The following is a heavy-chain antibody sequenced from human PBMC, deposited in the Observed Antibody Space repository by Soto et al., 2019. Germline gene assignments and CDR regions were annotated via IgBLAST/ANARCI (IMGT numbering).Heavy chain of an antibody. D-gene: IGHD3-22*01. CDR3: ARARVIDRSGYPDHYYYYGMDV. CDR2: IIPIFGTA. CDR1: GGTFSSYA. J-gene: IGHJ6*02. V-gene: IGHV1-69*01. Sequence: QVQLVQSGAEVKKPGSSVKVSCKASGGTFSSYAISWVRQAPGQGLEWMGGIIPIFGTANYAQKFQGRVTITADESTSTAYMELSSLRSEDTAVYYCARARVIDRSGYPDHYYYYGMDVWGQGTTVTVSS.